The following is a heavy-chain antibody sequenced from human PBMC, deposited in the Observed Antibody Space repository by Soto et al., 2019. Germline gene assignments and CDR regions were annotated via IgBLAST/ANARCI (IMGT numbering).Heavy chain of an antibody. V-gene: IGHV3-33*01. J-gene: IGHJ6*02. CDR1: GFTFSSYG. D-gene: IGHD3-3*01. CDR2: IWYDGSNK. CDR3: ARFNPELRFPLYYYYGLDV. Sequence: PGGSLRLSCAASGFTFSSYGMHWVRQAPGKGLEWVAVIWYDGSNKYYADSVKGRFTISRDNSKNTLYLQMNSLRAEDTAVYYCARFNPELRFPLYYYYGLDVWGQGTTVTVSS.